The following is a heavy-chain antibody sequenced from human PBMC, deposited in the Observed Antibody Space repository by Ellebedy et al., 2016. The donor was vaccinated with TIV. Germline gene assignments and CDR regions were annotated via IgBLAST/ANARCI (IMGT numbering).Heavy chain of an antibody. V-gene: IGHV4-31*03. D-gene: IGHD3-22*01. CDR2: IYYSGST. CDR1: GGSISSGGYY. Sequence: SETLSLXCTVSGGSISSGGYYWSWIRQHPGKGLEWIGYIYYSGSTYYNPSLKSRVTISVDTSKNQFSLKLSSVTPADTAVYYCARDRSFCAGDSSGYTHWGQGTMVTVSS. J-gene: IGHJ4*02. CDR3: ARDRSFCAGDSSGYTH.